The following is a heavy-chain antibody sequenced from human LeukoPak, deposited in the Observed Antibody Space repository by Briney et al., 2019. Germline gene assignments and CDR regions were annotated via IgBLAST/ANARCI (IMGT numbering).Heavy chain of an antibody. V-gene: IGHV1-69*02. CDR1: GGTFSSYT. J-gene: IGHJ4*02. D-gene: IGHD6-19*01. CDR3: ARAAPVAGDFDY. CDR2: IIPILGIA. Sequence: SVKVSCKASGGTFSSYTISWVRQAPGQGLEWMGRIIPILGIADYAQKFQGRVTITADKSTSTAYMEVSSLRSEDTAVYYCARAAPVAGDFDYWGQGTLVTVSS.